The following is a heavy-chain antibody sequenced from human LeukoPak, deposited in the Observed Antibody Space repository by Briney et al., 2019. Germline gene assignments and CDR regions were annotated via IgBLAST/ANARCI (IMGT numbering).Heavy chain of an antibody. CDR1: GDSISSYY. J-gene: IGHJ4*02. CDR2: IYTNGSP. D-gene: IGHD6-19*01. Sequence: SETLSLTCTVSGDSISSYYWNWIRQPAGKALQWIGRIYTNGSPNYNPSLKSRVTMSVDTSKNQFSLKLTSVTAADTAVYYCARDSGSGGWLIDYWGQGTLVTVSS. CDR3: ARDSGSGGWLIDY. V-gene: IGHV4-4*07.